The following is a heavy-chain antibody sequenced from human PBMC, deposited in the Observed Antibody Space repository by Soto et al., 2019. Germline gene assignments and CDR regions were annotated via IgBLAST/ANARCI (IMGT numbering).Heavy chain of an antibody. J-gene: IGHJ3*01. CDR3: AKGSIVVVTVIRPDDAFDV. V-gene: IGHV3-23*01. D-gene: IGHD2-21*02. CDR1: GFTLNSYA. Sequence: EVQLLESGGGLVQPEGSLRLSCAASGFTLNSYAMNWVRQAPGKGLEWVSGISGGGGSTYYADSVKGRFIISRDTSKNTLYLEMTSLRAEDTAVYYCAKGSIVVVTVIRPDDAFDVWGQGTTVTVSS. CDR2: ISGGGGST.